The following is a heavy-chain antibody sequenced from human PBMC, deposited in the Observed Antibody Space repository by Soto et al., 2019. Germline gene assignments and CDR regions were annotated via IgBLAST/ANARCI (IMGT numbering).Heavy chain of an antibody. D-gene: IGHD3-10*01. CDR2: INPNSGGT. CDR1: GYTFTGYY. J-gene: IGHJ6*02. V-gene: IGHV1-2*04. CDR3: ARERITMVRGVIRYCYGMAV. Sequence: ASVKVSCKASGYTFTGYYMHWVRQASGQGLEWMGWINPNSGGTNYAQKFQGWVTMTRDTSISTAYMELSRLRSDDTAVYYCARERITMVRGVIRYCYGMAVWGQGTTVTVSS.